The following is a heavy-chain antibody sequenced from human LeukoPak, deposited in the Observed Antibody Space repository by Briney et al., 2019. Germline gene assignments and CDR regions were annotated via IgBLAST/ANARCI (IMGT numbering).Heavy chain of an antibody. V-gene: IGHV3-74*01. CDR2: ISPDGSSR. J-gene: IGHJ4*02. Sequence: GGSLRLSCAASGFPFSTYWMHWVRQPPGKGVVWVSRISPDGSSRSYADSVKGRFIMSRDNAKNTLSLQMNSLTAEDTAVYYCARDGGLLPDNWGKGTLVTVSS. CDR3: ARDGGLLPDN. CDR1: GFPFSTYW. D-gene: IGHD2-21*02.